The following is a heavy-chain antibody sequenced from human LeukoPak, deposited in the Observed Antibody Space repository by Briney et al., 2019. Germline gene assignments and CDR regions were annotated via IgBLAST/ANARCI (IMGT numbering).Heavy chain of an antibody. V-gene: IGHV4-39*01. Sequence: TPSETLSLTCTVSGGSISSYYWSWIRQPPGKGLEWIGNIYYSGSTYYNPSLKSRVTISEDTSKNQFSLKLSSVTAADTAVYYCARRSSSWYSKIDSWGQGTLVTVSS. CDR3: ARRSSSWYSKIDS. CDR1: GGSISSYY. J-gene: IGHJ4*02. D-gene: IGHD6-13*01. CDR2: IYYSGST.